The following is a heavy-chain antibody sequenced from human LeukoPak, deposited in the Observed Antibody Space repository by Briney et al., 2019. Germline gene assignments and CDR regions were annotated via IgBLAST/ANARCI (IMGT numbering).Heavy chain of an antibody. CDR3: AGSSGWYQGGFDY. D-gene: IGHD6-19*01. CDR1: GYTFTSYD. Sequence: ASVKVSCKASGYTFTSYDINWVRQATGQGLEWMGWMNPNSGNTGYAQKFQGRVTITRNTSISTAYMELSSLRSEDTAVYYCAGSSGWYQGGFDYWGQGTLVTVSS. J-gene: IGHJ4*02. V-gene: IGHV1-8*03. CDR2: MNPNSGNT.